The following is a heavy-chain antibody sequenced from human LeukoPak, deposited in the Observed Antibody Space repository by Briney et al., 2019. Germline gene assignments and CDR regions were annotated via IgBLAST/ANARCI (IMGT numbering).Heavy chain of an antibody. J-gene: IGHJ3*02. Sequence: SETLSLTCAVYGGSFSGYYWSWIRQPLGKGLEWIGSIYYSGNTYYNPSLRGRVTISVDTSKNQFSLRLSSVTAADTAVYYCARFVTGDGAFDIWGQGTMVTVSS. D-gene: IGHD7-27*01. V-gene: IGHV4-34*01. CDR3: ARFVTGDGAFDI. CDR1: GGSFSGYY. CDR2: IYYSGNT.